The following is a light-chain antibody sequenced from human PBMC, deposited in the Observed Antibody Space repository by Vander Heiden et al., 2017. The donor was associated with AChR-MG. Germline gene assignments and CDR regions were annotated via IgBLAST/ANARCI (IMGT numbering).Light chain of an antibody. CDR2: EVF. Sequence: DIVMTQTPSSLSVTPGQPASISCKSSQLSLHGDGKTYLYWYLQKPGQSPQLLIYEVFNRFSGVPDRFSGSGSGTDFTLKISRVEADDVGVYYCMQSIYLPRTFGPGTKVGIK. CDR1: QLSLHGDGKTY. CDR3: MQSIYLPRT. J-gene: IGKJ3*01. V-gene: IGKV2D-29*02.